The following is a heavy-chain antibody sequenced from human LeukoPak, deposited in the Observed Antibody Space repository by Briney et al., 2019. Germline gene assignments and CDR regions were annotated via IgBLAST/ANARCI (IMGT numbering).Heavy chain of an antibody. CDR1: GYPISSGYF. Sequence: PSETLSLTCTVSGYPISSGYFWGWIRQPPGKGLEFIASIFHSGYTYYDASLKSRVTISVDTSKNQFTLRLGSVTAADTAVYYCARETEKQWQYWGHGTMVIVSS. D-gene: IGHD6-19*01. V-gene: IGHV4-38-2*02. CDR2: IFHSGYT. CDR3: ARETEKQWQY. J-gene: IGHJ3*01.